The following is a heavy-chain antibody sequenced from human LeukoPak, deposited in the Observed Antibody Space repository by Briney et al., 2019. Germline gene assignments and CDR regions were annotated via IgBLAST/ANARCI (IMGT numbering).Heavy chain of an antibody. V-gene: IGHV4-59*01. CDR2: IYYSGST. J-gene: IGHJ1*01. Sequence: SETLSLTCTVSGGSISSYYWSWIRQPPGKGLEWIGYIYYSGSTNYNPSLKSRVTISVDTSKNQFSLKLSSVTAAGTAVYYCARDDTDGEEYFQHWGQGTLVTVSS. D-gene: IGHD3-10*01. CDR1: GGSISSYY. CDR3: ARDDTDGEEYFQH.